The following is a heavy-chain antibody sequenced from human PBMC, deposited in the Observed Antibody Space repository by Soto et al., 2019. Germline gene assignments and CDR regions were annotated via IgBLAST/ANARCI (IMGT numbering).Heavy chain of an antibody. CDR2: ISGSGGST. J-gene: IGHJ6*03. CDR3: AKAGHYDFWSGYPSRNYYYYYMDV. D-gene: IGHD3-3*01. Sequence: GSLRLSCAASGFTFISYAMSWVRQAPGKGLEWVSAISGSGGSTYYADSVKGRFTISRDNSKNTLYLQMNSLRAEDTAVYYCAKAGHYDFWSGYPSRNYYYYYMDVWGKGTTVTVSS. V-gene: IGHV3-23*01. CDR1: GFTFISYA.